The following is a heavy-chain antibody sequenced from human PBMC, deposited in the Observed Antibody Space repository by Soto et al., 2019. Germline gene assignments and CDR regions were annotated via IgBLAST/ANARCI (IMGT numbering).Heavy chain of an antibody. CDR1: GFSFGNSV. CDR3: GPTDDTFDI. Sequence: SVTVSCQASGFSFGNSVVQWVRQARGQRLEWIGWIVVGSGNTYYAQRFQERVTITRDMSTSTAYMELSGLRSEDTAVYYCGPTDDTFDIWGQGTMVTVSS. J-gene: IGHJ3*02. CDR2: IVVGSGNT. V-gene: IGHV1-58*01.